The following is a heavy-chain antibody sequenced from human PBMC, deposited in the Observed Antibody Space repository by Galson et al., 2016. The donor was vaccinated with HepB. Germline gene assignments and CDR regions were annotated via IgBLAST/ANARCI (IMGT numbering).Heavy chain of an antibody. D-gene: IGHD6-13*01. Sequence: SLRLSCAASGFTFSDYYMTWIRQAPGKGLEWISHVSGSTTYTEYANSVKGRFTISRDNAKNSLYLQMNGLRGEDTAVYYCAREQLAAALDHWGQGALVTVSS. J-gene: IGHJ4*02. CDR1: GFTFSDYY. CDR3: AREQLAAALDH. V-gene: IGHV3-11*06. CDR2: VSGSTTYT.